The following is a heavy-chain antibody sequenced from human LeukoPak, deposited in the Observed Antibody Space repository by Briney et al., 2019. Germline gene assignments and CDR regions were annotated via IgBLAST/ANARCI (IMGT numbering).Heavy chain of an antibody. CDR1: GFTVSNNY. J-gene: IGHJ5*02. D-gene: IGHD2-21*01. Sequence: GSLRLSCAASGFTVSNNYMSWVRRAAGKGLEWVALIYSAGGTYYADSVKGRFTISRDNSKNTLHLQMNSLRAEDTAVYYCVRNSGELGAWGQGTLVTVSS. V-gene: IGHV3-53*01. CDR2: IYSAGGT. CDR3: VRNSGELGA.